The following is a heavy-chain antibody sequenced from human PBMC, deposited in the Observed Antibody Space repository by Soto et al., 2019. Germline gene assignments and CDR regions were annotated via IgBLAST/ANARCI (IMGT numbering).Heavy chain of an antibody. V-gene: IGHV3-74*01. D-gene: IGHD1-1*01. CDR3: VRDNWNSY. CDR1: GFTFRNYW. CDR2: VTSDGSST. J-gene: IGHJ4*02. Sequence: EVQLVESGGGLVQPGGSLRLSCAASGFTFRNYWMHWVLQAPGKGLVWVSRVTSDGSSTNYADSVKGRFTISRDNAKNTLYLQMNSLRAEDTAVYYCVRDNWNSYWGQGTLVTVSS.